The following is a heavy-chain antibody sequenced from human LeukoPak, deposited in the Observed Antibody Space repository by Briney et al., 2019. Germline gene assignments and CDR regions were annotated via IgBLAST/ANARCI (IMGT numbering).Heavy chain of an antibody. CDR1: GFTFSSNY. Sequence: GGSLRLSCAASGFTFSSNYMSWVRQSPGKGLAWVSVIYSGGSTYYADSVKGRFTISRDNSKNTLYLQMNSLRAEDTAVYYCARFIPYGMDVWGQGTTVTVSS. D-gene: IGHD2-2*02. J-gene: IGHJ6*02. CDR2: IYSGGST. CDR3: ARFIPYGMDV. V-gene: IGHV3-53*01.